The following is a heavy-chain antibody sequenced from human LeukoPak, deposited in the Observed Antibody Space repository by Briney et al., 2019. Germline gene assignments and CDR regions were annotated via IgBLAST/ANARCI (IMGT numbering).Heavy chain of an antibody. J-gene: IGHJ5*02. CDR3: ARDNGEWRLNWFDH. V-gene: IGHV3-33*01. CDR2: IWDDGNNK. CDR1: GFTFTSYG. D-gene: IGHD2-8*01. Sequence: PGGSLRLSCAASGFTFTSYGMHWVRQAPGKGLDWVALIWDDGNNKYYADSVKGRSTISRDNSKNTLYLQMNSLRAEDTAVYYCARDNGEWRLNWFDHWGQGTLVTVSS.